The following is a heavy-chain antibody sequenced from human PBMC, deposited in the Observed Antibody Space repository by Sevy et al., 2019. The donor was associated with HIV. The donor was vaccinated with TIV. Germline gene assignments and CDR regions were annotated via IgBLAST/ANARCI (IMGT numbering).Heavy chain of an antibody. CDR2: ISADGSNQ. J-gene: IGHJ4*02. CDR3: ARDTKRPLIMAISGSLDY. Sequence: GGSLRLSCAASGFTFSNNAMHWVRQAPGKGLEWVAVISADGSNQYYADSVKGRFTISRDNSRNTVFLQMKTLGADDTAVYHCARDTKRPLIMAISGSLDYWGQRTQVTVSS. D-gene: IGHD5-12*01. CDR1: GFTFSNNA. V-gene: IGHV3-30*19.